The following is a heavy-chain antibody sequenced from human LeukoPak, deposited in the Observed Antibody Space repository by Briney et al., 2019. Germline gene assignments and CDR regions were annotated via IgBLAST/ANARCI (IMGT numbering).Heavy chain of an antibody. J-gene: IGHJ4*02. V-gene: IGHV3-66*02. CDR2: IYAGGST. D-gene: IGHD2-15*01. CDR3: ARDFSGY. Sequence: PEGSLRLSCAVSGATVNSNYMSWVRQAPGKGLEWVSVIYAGGSTYYRDSVRGRFTISRDISKNTLYLQMNSLRAEDTARYYCARDFSGYWGRGTLVTVSS. CDR1: GATVNSNY.